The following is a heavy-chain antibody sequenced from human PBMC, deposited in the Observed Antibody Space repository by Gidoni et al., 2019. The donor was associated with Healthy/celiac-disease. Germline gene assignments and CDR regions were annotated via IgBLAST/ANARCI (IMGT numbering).Heavy chain of an antibody. CDR1: GFTLRNAW. V-gene: IGHV3-15*01. D-gene: IGHD6-13*01. J-gene: IGHJ4*02. Sequence: EVQLVESGGGLVKPGGSLRLSCAASGFTLRNAWMSWVRQAPGKELEWVGRIKSKTDGGTTDYAAPVKGRFTISRDDSKNTLYLQMNSLKTEDTAVYYCTTVAKQQLDFDYWGQGTLVTVSS. CDR3: TTVAKQQLDFDY. CDR2: IKSKTDGGTT.